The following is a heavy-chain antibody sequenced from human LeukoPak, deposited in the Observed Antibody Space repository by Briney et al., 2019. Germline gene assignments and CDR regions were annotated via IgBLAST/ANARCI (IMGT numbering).Heavy chain of an antibody. D-gene: IGHD2-2*01. CDR1: GLTFSSYS. CDR2: ISSSSSYI. V-gene: IGHV3-21*01. CDR3: AREATVNIVVVPAPNWFDP. J-gene: IGHJ5*02. Sequence: GGSLRLSCAASGLTFSSYSMNWVRQAPGKGLEWVSSISSSSSYIYYADSVKGRFTISRDNAKNSLYLQMNSLRAEDTAVYYCAREATVNIVVVPAPNWFDPWGQGTLVTVSS.